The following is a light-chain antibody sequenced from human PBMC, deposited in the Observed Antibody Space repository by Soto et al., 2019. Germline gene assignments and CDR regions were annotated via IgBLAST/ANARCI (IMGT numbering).Light chain of an antibody. Sequence: QSVLTQPPSVSGAPGQRVTISCTGSSSNIGARYDVHWYQQLPGTAPKLLIYDDIHRPSGVPDRFSGSKSGTSASLAITGLQAEDEAEYYCQAYDSSLSGVVFGGGTKLTVL. CDR2: DDI. CDR3: QAYDSSLSGVV. V-gene: IGLV1-40*01. CDR1: SSNIGARYD. J-gene: IGLJ2*01.